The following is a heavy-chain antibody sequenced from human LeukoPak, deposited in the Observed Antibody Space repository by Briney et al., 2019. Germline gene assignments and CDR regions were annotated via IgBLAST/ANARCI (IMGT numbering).Heavy chain of an antibody. CDR2: INHSGST. V-gene: IGHV4-34*01. Sequence: SETLSLTCTVSGGSISSYYWSWIRQPPGKGLEWIGEINHSGSTNYNPSLKSRVTISVDTSKNQFSLKLSPVTAADTAVYYCARLGPSGSYYYFDYWGQGTLVTVSS. CDR1: GGSISSYY. D-gene: IGHD1-26*01. CDR3: ARLGPSGSYYYFDY. J-gene: IGHJ4*02.